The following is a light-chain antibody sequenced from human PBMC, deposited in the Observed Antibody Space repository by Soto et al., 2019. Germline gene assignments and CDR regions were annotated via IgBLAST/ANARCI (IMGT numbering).Light chain of an antibody. CDR3: QQRSNWPTIT. CDR2: DAS. J-gene: IGKJ5*01. V-gene: IGKV3-11*01. Sequence: EIVLTQSPATLSLSPGERATLSCRASQSVSSYLAWYQQKPGQAPRLLIYDASNRATGITARFSGSGSGTDFILTISSLEPEDFAVYYCQQRSNWPTITFGQGTRLEIK. CDR1: QSVSSY.